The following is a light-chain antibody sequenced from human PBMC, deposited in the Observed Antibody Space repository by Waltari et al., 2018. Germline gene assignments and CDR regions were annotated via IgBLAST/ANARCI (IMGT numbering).Light chain of an antibody. CDR3: YSTDFSGHDRV. J-gene: IGLJ3*02. V-gene: IGLV3-10*01. Sequence: SYELPQPPSGSVSPGQTARTTRSRGAMSKNAAYWYQQKSGQAPVLVIYEDIKRPTGIPERFSGSSSGTTATLTISGAHVDDEADYYCYSTDFSGHDRVFGGGTKLTIL. CDR1: AMSKNA. CDR2: EDI.